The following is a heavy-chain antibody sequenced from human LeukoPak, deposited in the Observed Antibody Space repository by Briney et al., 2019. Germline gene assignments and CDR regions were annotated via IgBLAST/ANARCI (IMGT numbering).Heavy chain of an antibody. CDR1: GGSISSYY. CDR3: ARDQIDSSGYYYSNWFDP. J-gene: IGHJ5*02. D-gene: IGHD3-22*01. CDR2: IYYSGST. V-gene: IGHV4-59*01. Sequence: KPSETLSLTCTVSGGSISSYYWSWIRQPPGKGLEWIGYIYYSGSTNYNRSLKSRVTISVDTSKNQFSLKLSSVTAADTAVYYCARDQIDSSGYYYSNWFDPWGQGTLVTVSS.